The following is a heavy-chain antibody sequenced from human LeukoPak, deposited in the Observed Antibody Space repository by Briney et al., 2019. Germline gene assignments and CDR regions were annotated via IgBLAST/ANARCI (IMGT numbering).Heavy chain of an antibody. CDR1: GGTFSSYA. Sequence: ASVKVSCKASGGTFSSYAISWVRQAPGQGLEWMGGIIPIFGTANYAQKFQGRVTITADKSTSTAYMELSSLRSEDTAVYYCARESPSSSGYYYYYYMDVWGKGTTVTISS. CDR3: ARESPSSSGYYYYYYMDV. V-gene: IGHV1-69*06. CDR2: IIPIFGTA. D-gene: IGHD6-25*01. J-gene: IGHJ6*03.